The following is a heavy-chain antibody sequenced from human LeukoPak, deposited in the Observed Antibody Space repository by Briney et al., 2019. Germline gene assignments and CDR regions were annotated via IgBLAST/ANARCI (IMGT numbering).Heavy chain of an antibody. CDR1: GGSFSGYY. CDR3: ARARKERSNYYYGPDFDY. V-gene: IGHV4-34*01. D-gene: IGHD3-10*01. CDR2: IYYSGST. Sequence: PSETLSLTCAVYGGSFSGYYWGWIRQPPGKGLEWIGSIYYSGSTYYNPSLKSRVTMSVDTSKNQFSLKLSSVTAADTAVYYCARARKERSNYYYGPDFDYWGQGTLVTVSS. J-gene: IGHJ4*02.